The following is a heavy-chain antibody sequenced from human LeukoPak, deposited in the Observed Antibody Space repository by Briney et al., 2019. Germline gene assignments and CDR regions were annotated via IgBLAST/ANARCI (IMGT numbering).Heavy chain of an antibody. CDR2: IRGDGATI. CDR1: GFTFRSHA. J-gene: IGHJ4*02. D-gene: IGHD3-16*01. Sequence: GGSLRLSCAASGFTFRSHAMSWVRRAPGRGLEWVSAIRGDGATIFYADSAKGRITVSRDNSKNTLYLQFNSPRVDDTAVYYCARDQFRDYFRGADYWGQGTLVTVSS. CDR3: ARDQFRDYFRGADY. V-gene: IGHV3-23*01.